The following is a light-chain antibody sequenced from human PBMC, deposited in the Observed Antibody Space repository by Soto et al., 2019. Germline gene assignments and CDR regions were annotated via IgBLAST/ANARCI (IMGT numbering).Light chain of an antibody. CDR1: SSDVGGYNY. V-gene: IGLV2-8*01. CDR2: EVS. J-gene: IGLJ2*01. Sequence: QSALTQPPSASGSPGQSVTISCTGTSSDVGGYNYVSWYQQHPGKAPKLMIYEVSKRPSGVPDRFSGSMSGNTASLTVSGLQAEDEADYYCSSFAGSFYWVFGGGTKLTVL. CDR3: SSFAGSFYWV.